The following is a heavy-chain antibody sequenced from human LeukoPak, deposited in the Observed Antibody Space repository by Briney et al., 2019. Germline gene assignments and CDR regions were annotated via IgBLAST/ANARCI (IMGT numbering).Heavy chain of an antibody. J-gene: IGHJ4*02. CDR1: GFTFGNYA. Sequence: GGSLRLSCAASGFTFGNYAMSWVRPAPGKGLEWVSAIGGSGGGTYYADSVKGRFTISRDNSKNTLYLQMTGLRAEDTAIYYCAKTPETFYYDFNGYYYYFDYWGQGTLVTVSS. V-gene: IGHV3-23*01. CDR3: AKTPETFYYDFNGYYYYFDY. CDR2: IGGSGGGT. D-gene: IGHD3-22*01.